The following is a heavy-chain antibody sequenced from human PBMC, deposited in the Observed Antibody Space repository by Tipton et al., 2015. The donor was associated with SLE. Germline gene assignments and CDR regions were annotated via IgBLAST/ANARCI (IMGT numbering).Heavy chain of an antibody. CDR1: GFTFSSYA. V-gene: IGHV3-48*01. CDR2: ISSSSSTI. CDR3: ASHQLGSPGFLRYFDWPNYGLDV. Sequence: SLRLSCAASGFTFSSYAMSWVRQAPGKGLEWVSYISSSSSTIYYADSVKGRFTISRDNAKNSLYLQMNNLRAEDTAVYYCASHQLGSPGFLRYFDWPNYGLDVWGQGTTVTVSS. J-gene: IGHJ6*02. D-gene: IGHD3-9*01.